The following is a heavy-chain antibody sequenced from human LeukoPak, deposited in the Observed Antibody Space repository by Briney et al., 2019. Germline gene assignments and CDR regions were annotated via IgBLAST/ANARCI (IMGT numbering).Heavy chain of an antibody. CDR1: GFTFRSNG. V-gene: IGHV3-21*01. Sequence: GGSLRLSCAASGFTFRSNGMNWVRRSPGKGLKWVSSISSSSSYIYYAVSVKGRFTISRDNAKNSLYLQINSVRAEDTAVYYGAREGSGVAGEFDYWGQGTLVTVSS. CDR2: ISSSSSYI. J-gene: IGHJ4*02. CDR3: AREGSGVAGEFDY. D-gene: IGHD6-19*01.